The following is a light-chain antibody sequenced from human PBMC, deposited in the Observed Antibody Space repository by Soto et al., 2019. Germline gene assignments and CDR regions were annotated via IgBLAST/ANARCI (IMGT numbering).Light chain of an antibody. CDR2: DAY. J-gene: IGKJ4*01. Sequence: EIVLTQSPATLSLSPGERATLSCRASQSVSSYLAWYQHKPGQVPRLLIYDAYNRATRSPARFSGSGSGTDFTRTISSLEPEDFAVYYCQQRSNWPGFGGGTKVEIK. V-gene: IGKV3-11*01. CDR3: QQRSNWPG. CDR1: QSVSSY.